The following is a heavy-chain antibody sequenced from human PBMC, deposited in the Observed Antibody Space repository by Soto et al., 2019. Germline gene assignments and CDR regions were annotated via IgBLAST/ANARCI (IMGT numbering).Heavy chain of an antibody. CDR2: IYYSGST. V-gene: IGHV4-39*01. CDR1: GCSMCISMYY. CDR3: ARGPYGDCFFEY. Sequence: SGTLALACTVSGCSMCISMYYWGLLRKPPGKGLEWIGSIYYSGSTYYNPSLKSRVTISVDTSKNQFSLKLSSVTAADTAVYYCARGPYGDCFFEYWGQGTLVTVSS. J-gene: IGHJ4*02. D-gene: IGHD4-17*01.